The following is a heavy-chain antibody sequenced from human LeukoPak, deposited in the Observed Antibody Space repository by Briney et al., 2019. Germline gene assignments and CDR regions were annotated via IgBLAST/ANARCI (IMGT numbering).Heavy chain of an antibody. D-gene: IGHD3-22*01. V-gene: IGHV3-30*18. CDR2: ISYDGRNE. J-gene: IGHJ6*02. CDR3: AKDQYYYDSRYYSYYYGMDV. CDR1: GFTFSTYG. Sequence: PGGSLRLSCVVSGFTFSTYGMHWVRQAPGKGLEWVAVISYDGRNEFYADSVKGRFTISRDNSKNTLYLQMNSLRAEDTAVYYCAKDQYYYDSRYYSYYYGMDVWGQGTTVTVSS.